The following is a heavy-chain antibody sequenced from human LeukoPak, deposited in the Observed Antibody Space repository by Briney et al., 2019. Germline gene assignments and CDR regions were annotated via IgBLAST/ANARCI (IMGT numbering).Heavy chain of an antibody. CDR1: GGSISSYY. CDR3: ARGGRWSHDY. D-gene: IGHD4-23*01. Sequence: SETLSLTCTVPGGSISSYYWSWIRQPPGKGLEWIEYIYYSGSTNYNPSLKSRVTISVDTSKNQFSLKLSSVTAADTAVYYCARGGRWSHDYWGQGTLVTVSS. CDR2: IYYSGST. J-gene: IGHJ4*02. V-gene: IGHV4-59*01.